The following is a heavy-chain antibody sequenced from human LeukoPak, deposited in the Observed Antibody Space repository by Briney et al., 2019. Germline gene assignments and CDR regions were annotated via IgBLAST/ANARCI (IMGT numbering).Heavy chain of an antibody. CDR3: ARGVLYSSGRVFRH. J-gene: IGHJ4*02. CDR2: IYTSGST. Sequence: TLSLTCTVSGGSISSSSYYWSWIRQPAGKGLEWIGRIYTSGSTNYNPSLKSRVTMSVDTSKNQFSLKLSSVTAADTAVYYCARGVLYSSGRVFRHWGQGTLVTVSS. D-gene: IGHD6-19*01. V-gene: IGHV4-61*02. CDR1: GGSISSSSYY.